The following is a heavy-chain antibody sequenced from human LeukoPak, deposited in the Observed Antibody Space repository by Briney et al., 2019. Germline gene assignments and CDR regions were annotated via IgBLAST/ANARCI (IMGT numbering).Heavy chain of an antibody. CDR1: GGSISSGSYY. V-gene: IGHV4-61*02. CDR3: ARDAGYCSSTSCYILHYYGMDV. J-gene: IGHJ6*02. Sequence: SQTLSLTCTGSGGSISSGSYYWSWIRQPAGKGLEWIGRIYTSGSTNYNPSLKSRVTMSVDTSKNQFSLKLSSVTAADTAVYYCARDAGYCSSTSCYILHYYGMDVWGQGTTVTVSS. D-gene: IGHD2-2*01. CDR2: IYTSGST.